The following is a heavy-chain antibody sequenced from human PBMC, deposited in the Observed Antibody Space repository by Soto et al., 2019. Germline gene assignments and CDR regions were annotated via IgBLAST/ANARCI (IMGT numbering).Heavy chain of an antibody. CDR2: IIPIFGTA. J-gene: IGHJ6*02. CDR1: GGTFSSYA. CDR3: ARDCSGVTIFGVVSYYGMDV. D-gene: IGHD3-3*01. V-gene: IGHV1-69*01. Sequence: QVQLVQSGAEVKKPGSSVKVSCKASGGTFSSYAISWVRQAPGQGLEWMGGIIPIFGTANYAQKFQGIVTITSDESTSTAYMELSSLRAEDTAVSYCARDCSGVTIFGVVSYYGMDVWGHGTTVTVSS.